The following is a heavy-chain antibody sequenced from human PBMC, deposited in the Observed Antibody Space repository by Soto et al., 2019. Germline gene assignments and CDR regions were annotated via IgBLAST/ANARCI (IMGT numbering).Heavy chain of an antibody. CDR1: GYTFTGHH. D-gene: IGHD2-15*01. CDR2: INPISGGT. CDR3: AKDGRHCSGGSCPQGH. J-gene: IGHJ4*02. Sequence: ASVKVSCKTSGYTFTGHHIHWVRQAPGQGLEWMGWINPISGGTKYREKFQGRVSITRDKSSSTAYMELSSLISDDSAVYYCAKDGRHCSGGSCPQGHWGQGTLVTVSS. V-gene: IGHV1-2*02.